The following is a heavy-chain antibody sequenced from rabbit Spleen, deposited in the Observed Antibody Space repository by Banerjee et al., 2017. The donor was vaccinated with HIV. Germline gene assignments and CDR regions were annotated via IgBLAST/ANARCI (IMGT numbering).Heavy chain of an antibody. CDR2: INTATGRP. D-gene: IGHD8-1*01. CDR3: ARDGAGGSYFAL. J-gene: IGHJ4*01. V-gene: IGHV1S45*01. CDR1: GFSFSDRDV. Sequence: QEQLVESGGGLVQPGGSLKLSCKASGFSFSDRDVMCWVRQAPGKGLEWIACINTATGRPVYAAWAKDRFTISKASWTTVTLQMISLTAADTATYFCARDGAGGSYFALWGQAPWSPS.